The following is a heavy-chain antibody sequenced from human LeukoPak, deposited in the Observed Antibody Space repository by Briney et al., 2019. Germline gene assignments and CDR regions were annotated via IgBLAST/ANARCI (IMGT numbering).Heavy chain of an antibody. V-gene: IGHV1-2*02. CDR2: INPNSGGT. D-gene: IGHD3-16*02. CDR1: GYTFTGYY. J-gene: IGHJ4*02. CDR3: ARTLRVRLGELSLLGY. Sequence: ASVKVSCKASGYTFTGYYMHWVRQAPGQGLEWMGWINPNSGGTNCAQKFQGRVTMTRDTSISTAYMELSRLRSDDTAVYYCARTLRVRLGELSLLGYWGQGTLVTVSS.